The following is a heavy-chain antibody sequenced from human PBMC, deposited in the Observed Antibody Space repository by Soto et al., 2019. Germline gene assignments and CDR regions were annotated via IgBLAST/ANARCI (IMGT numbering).Heavy chain of an antibody. CDR2: TYYRSAWFN. V-gene: IGHV6-1*01. Sequence: PSXTLSLTCAISGDSVSSNSATWNWIRQSPSRGLEWLGRTYYRSAWFNDYAVSVKSRITINPDTSKNQFSLQLNSVTPEDTAVYYCARSIAVAGNPYDPWGQGTLVTVSS. CDR1: GDSVSSNSAT. J-gene: IGHJ5*02. D-gene: IGHD6-19*01. CDR3: ARSIAVAGNPYDP.